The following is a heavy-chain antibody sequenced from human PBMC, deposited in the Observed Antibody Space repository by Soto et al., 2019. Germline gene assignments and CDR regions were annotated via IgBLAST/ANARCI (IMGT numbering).Heavy chain of an antibody. Sequence: ASVKVSCKASGFTFTSYHMHWLRQAPGQGLQWMGIIQPRDHSITYAQKLQGRVSMTWDTSTSTVYLEVSRLRSDDTAVYFCAITYLSGLKYLVSSYYHYYGMDVWGQGTTVTVS. CDR2: IQPRDHSI. CDR1: GFTFTSYH. D-gene: IGHD3-9*01. CDR3: AITYLSGLKYLVSSYYHYYGMDV. J-gene: IGHJ6*02. V-gene: IGHV1-46*03.